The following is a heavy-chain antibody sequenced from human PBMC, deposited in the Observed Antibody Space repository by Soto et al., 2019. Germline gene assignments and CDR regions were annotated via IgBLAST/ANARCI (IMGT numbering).Heavy chain of an antibody. D-gene: IGHD2-15*01. V-gene: IGHV3-30-3*01. Sequence: QVQLVESGGGVVQPGRSLRLSCAASGFTFSSYAMHWVRQAPGKGVEWVAVISYDGSNKYYADSVKGRFTISRDNSKNTLYLQMNSLRAEDTAVYYCARELVVVAATPYYYYGMDVWGQGTTVTVSS. CDR2: ISYDGSNK. CDR1: GFTFSSYA. CDR3: ARELVVVAATPYYYYGMDV. J-gene: IGHJ6*02.